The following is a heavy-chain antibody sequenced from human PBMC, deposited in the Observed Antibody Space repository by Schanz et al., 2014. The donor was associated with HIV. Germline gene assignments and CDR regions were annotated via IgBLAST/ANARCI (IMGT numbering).Heavy chain of an antibody. J-gene: IGHJ3*02. CDR1: GFTFSNFA. V-gene: IGHV3-23*01. CDR3: ARSFNWGYAFEI. Sequence: EVQLLESGGGLEQPGGSLRLSCAASGFTFSNFAMSWVRQAPGKGLEWVSSISGSGVSTFYAGSVKGRFAISRDNSKDTLYLQMNSLRAEDTAVYFCARSFNWGYAFEIWGQGTLVTVSS. D-gene: IGHD7-27*01. CDR2: ISGSGVST.